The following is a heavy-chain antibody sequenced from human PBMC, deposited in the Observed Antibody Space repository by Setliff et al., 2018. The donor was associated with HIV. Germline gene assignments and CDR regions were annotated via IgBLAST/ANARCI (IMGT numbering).Heavy chain of an antibody. CDR2: IYSGGST. Sequence: LSLTCTVSGGSIGGYYWSWIRQPPGTGLEWLGCIYSGGSTNYNPSLESRVTISLDTSKNQFSLRLTSVTAADTAVYYCARVRSYGSAYDASDVWGPGTMVTV. D-gene: IGHD3-10*01. J-gene: IGHJ3*01. CDR3: ARVRSYGSAYDASDV. CDR1: GGSIGGYY. V-gene: IGHV4-4*08.